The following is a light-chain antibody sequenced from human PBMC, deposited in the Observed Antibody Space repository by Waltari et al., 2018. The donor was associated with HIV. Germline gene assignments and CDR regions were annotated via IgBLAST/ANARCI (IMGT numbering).Light chain of an antibody. CDR1: QDISNY. CDR2: DAT. Sequence: DIQMTQSPSSLSASVGDRVTITCQASQDISNYLNWYQQKAREAPKLLIYDATKLETGVPSRFSGSGSGTDFTFTISSLQPEDIATYYCQQYDNLPYTFGQGTKLEIK. CDR3: QQYDNLPYT. J-gene: IGKJ2*01. V-gene: IGKV1-33*01.